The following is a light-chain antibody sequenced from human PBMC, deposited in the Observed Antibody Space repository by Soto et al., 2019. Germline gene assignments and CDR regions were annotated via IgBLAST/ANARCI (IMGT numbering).Light chain of an antibody. J-gene: IGLJ3*02. CDR1: SSNIGAGYD. Sequence: QSVLTQPPSVSGAPGQRVTISCTGSSSNIGAGYDVHWYQQLPGTAPKLLIYGNNNRPSGVPDRFSGSKSGTSASLASTGLQAEDEADYYCQSYDSSLSGSVFGGGTKVTVL. V-gene: IGLV1-40*01. CDR2: GNN. CDR3: QSYDSSLSGSV.